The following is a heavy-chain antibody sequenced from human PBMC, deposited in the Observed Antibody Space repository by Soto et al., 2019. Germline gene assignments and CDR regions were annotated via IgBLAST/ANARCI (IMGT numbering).Heavy chain of an antibody. V-gene: IGHV4-31*03. CDR2: IYYSGST. CDR3: XXXXIXY. J-gene: IGHJ4*02. Sequence: QVQLQESGPGLVKPSQTLSLTCTVSGGSISSGGYYWSWIRQHPGKGLEWIGYIYYSGSTYYNPSLKSXLTIXVDTXXTXXXXXXXXXXXXXXXXXXXXXXIXYWGQGTLVTVSS. CDR1: GGSISSGGYY.